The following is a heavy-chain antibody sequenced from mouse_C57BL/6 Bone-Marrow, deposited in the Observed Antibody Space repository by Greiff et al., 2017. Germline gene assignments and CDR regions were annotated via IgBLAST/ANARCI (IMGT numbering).Heavy chain of an antibody. CDR1: GYNFTDHT. V-gene: IGHV1-78*01. CDR3: ARPAQARGFAY. J-gene: IGHJ3*01. Sequence: VKLQESDAELVKPGASVKISCKVSGYNFTDHTIHWMKQRPEQGLEWIGYIYPRDGSTKYNEKFKGKATLTADKSSSTAYMQLNSLTSEDSSVYFCARPAQARGFAYWGQGTLVTVSA. CDR2: IYPRDGST. D-gene: IGHD3-2*02.